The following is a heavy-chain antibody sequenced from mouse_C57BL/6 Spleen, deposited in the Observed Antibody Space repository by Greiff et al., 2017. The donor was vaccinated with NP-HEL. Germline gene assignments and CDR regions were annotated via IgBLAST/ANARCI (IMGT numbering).Heavy chain of an antibody. D-gene: IGHD2-3*01. CDR3: ARHEDDDVGALAY. CDR1: GYTFTGYT. V-gene: IGHV1-62-2*01. J-gene: IGHJ4*01. CDR2: FNPGSGCT. Sequence: VQLQQSGAELVKPGASVKLSCKASGYTFTGYTMPWVKQRPGQGLEWIGCFNPGSGCTKYNEKFKDKATLTADKSSSTVYMQLSRLTSEDSAVYFCARHEDDDVGALAYWGQGTSVTVSA.